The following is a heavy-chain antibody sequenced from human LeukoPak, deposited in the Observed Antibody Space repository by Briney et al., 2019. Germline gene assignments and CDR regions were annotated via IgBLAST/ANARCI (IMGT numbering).Heavy chain of an antibody. D-gene: IGHD3-3*01. J-gene: IGHJ4*02. CDR3: VRESRFYDFWSGRRIFDY. Sequence: GGSLRLSCAASGFTFSSYEMNWVRQAPGKGLEWVSYISSSGSTIYYADSVKVRFTISRDNAKNSLYLQMNSLRAEDTAVYYCVRESRFYDFWSGRRIFDYWGQGTLVTVSS. CDR2: ISSSGSTI. CDR1: GFTFSSYE. V-gene: IGHV3-48*03.